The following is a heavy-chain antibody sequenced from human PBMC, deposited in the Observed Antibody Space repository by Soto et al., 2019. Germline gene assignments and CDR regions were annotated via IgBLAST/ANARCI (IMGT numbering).Heavy chain of an antibody. CDR1: GVTFGSYC. J-gene: IGHJ4*02. V-gene: IGHV3-33*01. Sequence: GGSLGLSCAPAGVTFGSYCIHLVRQAPGKGLEWVADFWADGRSNYYADSVKGRFTISRDNSKNTVFLQMNSLRAEDTAVYYCARDLSFGSLDFDYWGRGTLVTVSS. CDR2: FWADGRSN. CDR3: ARDLSFGSLDFDY. D-gene: IGHD3-16*01.